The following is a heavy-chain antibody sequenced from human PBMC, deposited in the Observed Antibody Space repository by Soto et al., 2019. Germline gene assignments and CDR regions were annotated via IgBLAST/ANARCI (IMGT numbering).Heavy chain of an antibody. CDR1: GGTFSSYA. Sequence: QVQLVQSGAEVKKPGSSVKVSCKASGGTFSSYAITWVRQAPGQGLEWMGGIIPIFGTADYAQKFQGRVTLTADECTSTASMELSSLRSEDTAVYYCASPVATVYYYYGMDVWGQGTTVTVSS. D-gene: IGHD2-21*02. CDR2: IIPIFGTA. CDR3: ASPVATVYYYYGMDV. V-gene: IGHV1-69*12. J-gene: IGHJ6*02.